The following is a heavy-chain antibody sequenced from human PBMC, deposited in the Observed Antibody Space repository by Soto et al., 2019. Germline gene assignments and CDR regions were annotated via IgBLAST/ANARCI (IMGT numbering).Heavy chain of an antibody. Sequence: ASVKVSCKASGYTFTGYYMHWVRQAPGQGLEWMGWINPNSGGTNYAQKFQGRVTMTRDTSISTAYMELSRLRSDDTAVYYCASVGVVPAAIVSSSFHYYGMDVWGQGTTVTVSS. J-gene: IGHJ6*02. CDR1: GYTFTGYY. D-gene: IGHD2-2*02. V-gene: IGHV1-2*02. CDR3: ASVGVVPAAIVSSSFHYYGMDV. CDR2: INPNSGGT.